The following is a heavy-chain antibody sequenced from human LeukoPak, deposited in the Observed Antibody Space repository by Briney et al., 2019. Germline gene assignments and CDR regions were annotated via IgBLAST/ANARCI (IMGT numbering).Heavy chain of an antibody. V-gene: IGHV3-20*04. D-gene: IGHD3-3*01. Sequence: GGSLRLSCAASGFTFSSYGMSWVRQAPGKGLEWVSGINWNGGSTGYADSVKGRFTISRDNAKNSLYLQMNSLRAEDTALYYCARFGENYDFWSGYPTYHYFDYWGREPWSPSPQ. CDR2: INWNGGST. J-gene: IGHJ4*02. CDR3: ARFGENYDFWSGYPTYHYFDY. CDR1: GFTFSSYG.